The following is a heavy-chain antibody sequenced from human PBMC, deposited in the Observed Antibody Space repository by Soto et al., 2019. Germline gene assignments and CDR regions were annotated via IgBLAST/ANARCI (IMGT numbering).Heavy chain of an antibody. CDR1: GLTVSSNF. J-gene: IGHJ5*02. CDR2: TYSGGTT. D-gene: IGHD2-2*01. V-gene: IGHV3-66*01. Sequence: EGQLVESGGGLVQPGGSLRLSCAASGLTVSSNFMSWVRQGPGKGLEWVSVTYSGGTTHYADSVKDRFTVSRDNSKNTLNLQMNSLKVEDTAIYYCAREAEDTHVPDLWGQGTLVTVSS. CDR3: AREAEDTHVPDL.